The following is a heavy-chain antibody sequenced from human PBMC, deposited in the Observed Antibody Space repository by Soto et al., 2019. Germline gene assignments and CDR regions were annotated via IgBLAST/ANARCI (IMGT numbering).Heavy chain of an antibody. D-gene: IGHD4-4*01. J-gene: IGHJ6*02. CDR3: ARGLGGCTGTPVYGMDV. CDR2: INPNSGGT. CDR1: GYTFTGYY. Sequence: APVKVSCKASGYTFTGYYMHWMRQAPGQGLEWMGWINPNSGGTNYAQKFQGWVTMTRDTSISTAYMELSRLRSDDTAVYYCARGLGGCTGTPVYGMDVWGQGTTVTVSS. V-gene: IGHV1-2*04.